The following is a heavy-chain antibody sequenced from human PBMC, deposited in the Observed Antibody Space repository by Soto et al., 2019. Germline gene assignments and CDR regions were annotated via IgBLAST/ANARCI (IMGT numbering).Heavy chain of an antibody. Sequence: PGGSLRLSCAASGFTFSSYAMSWVRQAPGKGLEWVSAIIGSGGSTYYADSVKGRFTISRDNSKNTLYLQMNSLRAEDTAVYYCAKDLEYYYDSSGYLDYWGQGTLVTVSS. D-gene: IGHD3-22*01. CDR2: IIGSGGST. J-gene: IGHJ4*02. V-gene: IGHV3-23*01. CDR1: GFTFSSYA. CDR3: AKDLEYYYDSSGYLDY.